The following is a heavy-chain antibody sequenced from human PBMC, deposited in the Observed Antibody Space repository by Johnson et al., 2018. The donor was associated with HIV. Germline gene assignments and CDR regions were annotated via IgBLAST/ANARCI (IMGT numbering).Heavy chain of an antibody. Sequence: LVESGGGLVQPGGSLKLACAASGFTFSDSAMHWVRQAPGKGLEWVSGMSWNAGKIAYVDPVKGRLTNSRDNAKNSLYLQMNSLRAEDTALYYCARDSYLNDDAFDIWGQVTMVTVSS. J-gene: IGHJ3*02. CDR1: GFTFSDSA. CDR3: ARDSYLNDDAFDI. CDR2: MSWNAGKI. D-gene: IGHD1-1*01. V-gene: IGHV3-9*01.